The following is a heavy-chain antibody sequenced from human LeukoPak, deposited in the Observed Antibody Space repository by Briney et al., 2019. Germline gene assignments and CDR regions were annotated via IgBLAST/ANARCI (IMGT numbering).Heavy chain of an antibody. CDR3: ARGQGRFDYDSSGYYITDLDY. V-gene: IGHV4-59*01. D-gene: IGHD3-22*01. Sequence: SETLSLTCTVSSGSISSFYWSWIRRPPGKGLEWIGYISYSGITKYNPPLKSRVTISIDTSKNQFSLKLSSVTAADTAVYYCARGQGRFDYDSSGYYITDLDYWGQGTLVTVSS. CDR2: ISYSGIT. CDR1: SGSISSFY. J-gene: IGHJ4*02.